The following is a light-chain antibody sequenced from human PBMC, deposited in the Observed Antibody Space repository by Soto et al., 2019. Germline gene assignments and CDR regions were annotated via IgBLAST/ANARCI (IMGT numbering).Light chain of an antibody. J-gene: IGLJ1*01. V-gene: IGLV2-14*03. Sequence: QSVLTQPASVSGSPGLSIAISCTGVRTDFDGFDYVSWYEHHPGQAPQLLIYDVYTRPSGVSHRFSGSKSGDTASLTISGLQAEDEADYYCTSYTCGNRFYVFGTGTKVTVL. CDR3: TSYTCGNRFYV. CDR1: RTDFDGFDY. CDR2: DVY.